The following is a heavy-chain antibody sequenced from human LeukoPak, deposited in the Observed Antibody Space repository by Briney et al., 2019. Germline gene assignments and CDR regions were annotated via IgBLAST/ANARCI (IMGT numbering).Heavy chain of an antibody. CDR3: ARGPYYYGPGSSNWFDP. V-gene: IGHV4-59*01. D-gene: IGHD3-10*01. J-gene: IGHJ5*02. Sequence: SETLSLTCTVSGGSISSYYWSWIRQPPGKGLEWIGYIYYSGSTNYNPSLKSRVTISVDTSKNQFSLKLSSVTAADTAVYYCARGPYYYGPGSSNWFDPWGQGTLVTVSS. CDR1: GGSISSYY. CDR2: IYYSGST.